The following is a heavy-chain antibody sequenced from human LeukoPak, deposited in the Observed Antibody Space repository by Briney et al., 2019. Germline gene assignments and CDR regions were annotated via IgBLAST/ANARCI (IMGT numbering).Heavy chain of an antibody. J-gene: IGHJ5*02. Sequence: PSQTLSLTCTVSGGSIRSGNYYWSWIRQPAGKGLEWIGRIYTSGSTNYNPSLKSRVTISVDTSKNQFSLKLSSVAAADTAVYYCARELTTVFVGNWFDPWGQGTLVTVSS. CDR1: GGSIRSGNYY. V-gene: IGHV4-61*02. D-gene: IGHD4-17*01. CDR2: IYTSGST. CDR3: ARELTTVFVGNWFDP.